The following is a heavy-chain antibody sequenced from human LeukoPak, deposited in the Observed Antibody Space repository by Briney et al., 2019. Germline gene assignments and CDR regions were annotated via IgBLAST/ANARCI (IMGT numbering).Heavy chain of an antibody. Sequence: PSETLSLTCTVSGGSISSYYWSWIRQPPGKGLEGIGYIYYSGSTNYNLSLKSRLTISVDTSKNQFSLKLSSVTAADTAVYYCARHDKNPNSSGYYYYYWGQGTLVTVSS. CDR1: GGSISSYY. CDR2: IYYSGST. CDR3: ARHDKNPNSSGYYYYY. D-gene: IGHD3-22*01. J-gene: IGHJ4*02. V-gene: IGHV4-59*08.